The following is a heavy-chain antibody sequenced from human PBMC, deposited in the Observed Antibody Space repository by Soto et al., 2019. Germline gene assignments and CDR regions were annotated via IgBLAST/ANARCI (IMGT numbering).Heavy chain of an antibody. CDR3: ARVAY. CDR1: GFSIRSHF. CDR2: VYNDGRT. V-gene: IGHV3-53*01. Sequence: GGSLRLSCAASGFSIRSHFMSWVRQAPGKGLEWVSVVYNDGRTFYADSVKGRFTSSRDDSKNTVYLEMNTLRPEDTAMYYCARVAYWGPGTQVTVSS. J-gene: IGHJ4*02.